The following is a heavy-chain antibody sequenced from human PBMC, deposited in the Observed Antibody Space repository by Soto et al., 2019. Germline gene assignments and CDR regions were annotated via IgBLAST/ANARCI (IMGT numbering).Heavy chain of an antibody. Sequence: VGSLRLSWAASGFTCSSYAMSWVRQATGKGLEWVSAISGSGGSTYYADSVKGRFTISRDNSKNTLYLQMNSLRAEDTAVYYCAKEGYCSGGSCLGFDYWGQGTLLTVSS. V-gene: IGHV3-23*01. CDR1: GFTCSSYA. D-gene: IGHD2-15*01. J-gene: IGHJ4*02. CDR3: AKEGYCSGGSCLGFDY. CDR2: ISGSGGST.